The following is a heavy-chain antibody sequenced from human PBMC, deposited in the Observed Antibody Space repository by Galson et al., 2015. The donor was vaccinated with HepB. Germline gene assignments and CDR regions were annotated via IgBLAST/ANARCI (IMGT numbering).Heavy chain of an antibody. CDR3: ARGYYDSSGYYFDFDY. CDR2: INAGNGNT. D-gene: IGHD3-22*01. Sequence: SVKVSCKASGYTFTSYAMHWVRQAPGQRLEWMGWINAGNGNTKYSRKFQGRVTITRDTSASTAYMELSSLRSEDTAVYCCARGYYDSSGYYFDFDYWGQGTLVTVSS. CDR1: GYTFTSYA. V-gene: IGHV1-3*01. J-gene: IGHJ4*02.